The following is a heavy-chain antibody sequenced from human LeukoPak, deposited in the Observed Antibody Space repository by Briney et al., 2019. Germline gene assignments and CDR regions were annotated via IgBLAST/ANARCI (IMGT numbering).Heavy chain of an antibody. CDR2: INQRRST. D-gene: IGHD4-11*01. J-gene: IGHJ4*02. Sequence: SETLSLTCGVYGGSFSGYYWSWIRHSPGRGLEWIGEINQRRSTNYNPSLKSRVTISVDTSKNQFSLRLSSVTAADAGVYYCARQKTTVDYWGQGTLVTVSS. CDR1: GGSFSGYY. V-gene: IGHV4-34*01. CDR3: ARQKTTVDY.